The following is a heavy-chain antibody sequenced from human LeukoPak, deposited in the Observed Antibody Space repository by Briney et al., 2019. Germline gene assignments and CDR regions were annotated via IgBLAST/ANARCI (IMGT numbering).Heavy chain of an antibody. V-gene: IGHV4-59*12. Sequence: SETLSLTCTVSGGSINSYYWSWIRQPPGKGLEWIGYIYYSGSTNYSPSLKSRVTISVDTSKNQFSLKLSSVTAADTAVYYCAREKLGYCSGGSCYWPRWFDPWGQGTLVTVSS. CDR2: IYYSGST. J-gene: IGHJ5*02. CDR1: GGSINSYY. CDR3: AREKLGYCSGGSCYWPRWFDP. D-gene: IGHD2-15*01.